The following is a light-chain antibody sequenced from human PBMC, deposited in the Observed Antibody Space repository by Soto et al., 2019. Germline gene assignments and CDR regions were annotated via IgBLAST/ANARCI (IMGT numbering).Light chain of an antibody. Sequence: QAVVTQPSSLSASPGASASLTCTLRSGINIGTYRIYWYQQKPGSPPQYLLRYKSDSDKQQGSGVPSRFSGSKDASANAGILLISGLQSEDEADYYCMTWHSGAWVFGGGTKLTVL. V-gene: IGLV5-45*03. CDR1: SGINIGTYR. CDR3: MTWHSGAWV. J-gene: IGLJ3*02. CDR2: YKSDSDK.